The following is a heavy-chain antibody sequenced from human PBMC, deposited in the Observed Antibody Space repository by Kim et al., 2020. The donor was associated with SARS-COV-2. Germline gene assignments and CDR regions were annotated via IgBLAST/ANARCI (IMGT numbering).Heavy chain of an antibody. Sequence: GGSLRLSCAASGFTFSSYGMHWVRQAPGKGLEWVAVISYDGSNKYYADSVKGRFTISRDNSKNTLYLQMNSLRAEDTAVYYCARYDILTGYNIPLRMDV. CDR3: ARYDILTGYNIPLRMDV. J-gene: IGHJ6*01. D-gene: IGHD3-9*01. V-gene: IGHV3-33*05. CDR2: ISYDGSNK. CDR1: GFTFSSYG.